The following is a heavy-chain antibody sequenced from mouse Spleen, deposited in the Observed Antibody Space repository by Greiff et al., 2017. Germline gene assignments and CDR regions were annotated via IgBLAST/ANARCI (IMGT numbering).Heavy chain of an antibody. CDR1: GFTFSDYG. Sequence: DVKLVASGGGLVKPGGSLKLSCAASGFTFSDYGMAWVRPAPGKGPEWVAFISNLAYSIYYADTVTGRFTISRENAKNTLYLEMSSLRSEDTAMYYCARQYGNYDYYAMDYWGQGTSVTVSS. CDR2: ISNLAYSI. J-gene: IGHJ4*01. D-gene: IGHD2-1*01. CDR3: ARQYGNYDYYAMDY. V-gene: IGHV5-15*01.